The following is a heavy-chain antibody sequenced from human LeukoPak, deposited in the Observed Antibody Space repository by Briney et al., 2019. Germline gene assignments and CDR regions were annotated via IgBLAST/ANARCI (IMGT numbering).Heavy chain of an antibody. J-gene: IGHJ4*02. CDR1: GFSFTGYF. CDR2: IDPNSGGT. Sequence: ASVKVSCKASGFSFTGYFMHWVRQAPGQGPEWMGRIDPNSGGTNYALKFQGRVTMTRDTPITTAYMDLSRLRSDDTAVYYCARAYRDSSWDYGDWGIDYWGQGTLVTVSS. V-gene: IGHV1-2*06. D-gene: IGHD4-17*01. CDR3: ARAYRDSSWDYGDWGIDY.